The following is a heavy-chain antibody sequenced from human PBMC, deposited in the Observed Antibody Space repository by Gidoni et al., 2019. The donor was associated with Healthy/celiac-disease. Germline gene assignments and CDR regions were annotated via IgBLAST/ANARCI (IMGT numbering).Heavy chain of an antibody. CDR3: ASASSYYDFWSGYYKGNWFDP. V-gene: IGHV4-39*01. Sequence: QLQLQESCPGLVKPSETLSLTCTVSGGSIRSSSYYWGWIRQPPGKGLGGIGGIYYSGSTYDNPSLKSRVTISVDTAKNQFSLKLSSVTAADTAVYYCASASSYYDFWSGYYKGNWFDPWGQGTLVTVSS. CDR1: GGSIRSSSYY. CDR2: IYYSGST. D-gene: IGHD3-3*01. J-gene: IGHJ5*02.